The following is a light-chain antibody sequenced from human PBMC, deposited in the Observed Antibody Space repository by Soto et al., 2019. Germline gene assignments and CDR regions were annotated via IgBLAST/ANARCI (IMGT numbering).Light chain of an antibody. CDR1: QSIGTW. CDR2: DAS. Sequence: DIQMTQSPSTLSASVGDRITITCRAIQSIGTWLAWYQQKPGKAPKLLIYDASSLESGVPSRFSGSGSWTEFTLTISSLQPDDFATYYCQQYNSYSPRTFGQGTKVEIK. CDR3: QQYNSYSPRT. J-gene: IGKJ1*01. V-gene: IGKV1-5*01.